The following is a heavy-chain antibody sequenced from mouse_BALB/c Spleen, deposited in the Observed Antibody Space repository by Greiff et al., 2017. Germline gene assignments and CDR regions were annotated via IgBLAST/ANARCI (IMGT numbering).Heavy chain of an antibody. CDR2: ISDGGSYT. D-gene: IGHD1-1*01. CDR3: ARGDGSSSWFAY. J-gene: IGHJ3*01. CDR1: GFTFSDYY. V-gene: IGHV5-4*02. Sequence: EVKLVESGGGLVKPGGSLKLSCAASGFTFSDYYMYWVRQTPEKRLEWVATISDGGSYTYYPDSVKGRFTISRDNAKNNLYLQMSSLKSEDTAMYYCARGDGSSSWFAYWGQGTLVTVSA.